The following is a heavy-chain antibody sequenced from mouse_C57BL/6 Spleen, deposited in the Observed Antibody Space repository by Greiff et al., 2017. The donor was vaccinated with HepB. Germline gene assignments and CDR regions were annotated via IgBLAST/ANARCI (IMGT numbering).Heavy chain of an antibody. CDR3: ARGYYCGSRSWYFDV. V-gene: IGHV1-76*01. J-gene: IGHJ1*03. CDR1: GYTFTDYY. Sequence: VQLQQSGAELVRPGASVKLSCKASGYTFTDYYINWVKQRPGQGLEWIARIYPGSGNTYYNEKSKGKATLTAEKSSSTAYMQLSSLTSEDSAVYFCARGYYCGSRSWYFDVWGTGTTVTVSS. D-gene: IGHD1-1*01. CDR2: IYPGSGNT.